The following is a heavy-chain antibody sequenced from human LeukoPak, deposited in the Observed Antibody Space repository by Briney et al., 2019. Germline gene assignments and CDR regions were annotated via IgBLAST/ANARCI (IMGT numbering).Heavy chain of an antibody. Sequence: SETLSLTCTVSGGSISSYYWSWIRQPPGKGLEWIGYIYYSGSTNYNPSLKSRVTISVDTSKNQFSLKLSSVTAADTAVYYCARATAMALHWGFDPWGQGTLVTVSS. CDR1: GGSISSYY. J-gene: IGHJ5*02. D-gene: IGHD5-18*01. CDR2: IYYSGST. V-gene: IGHV4-59*01. CDR3: ARATAMALHWGFDP.